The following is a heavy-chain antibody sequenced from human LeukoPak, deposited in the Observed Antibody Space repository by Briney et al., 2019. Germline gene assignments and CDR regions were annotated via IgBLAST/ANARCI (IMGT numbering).Heavy chain of an antibody. CDR1: GFTFSSHW. CDR2: MNGDGRST. V-gene: IGHV3-74*01. J-gene: IGHJ4*02. Sequence: PGGSLRLSCAASGFTFSSHWTHWVRQAPGKGLVWVARMNGDGRSTKYADSVKGRFTISRDNAENTLYLQMNSLRVEDTAMYYCTRDTFGARDSWGQGTLVTVSS. D-gene: IGHD3-10*01. CDR3: TRDTFGARDS.